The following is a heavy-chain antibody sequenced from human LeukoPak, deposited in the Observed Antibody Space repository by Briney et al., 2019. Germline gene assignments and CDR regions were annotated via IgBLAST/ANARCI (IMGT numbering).Heavy chain of an antibody. J-gene: IGHJ4*02. CDR2: ISFDGSSK. Sequence: GGSLRLSCAASGFSFSTHALHWVRQAPGKGLEWVAVISFDGSSKNYADSVLGRFTISRDNSKNTLYLQMNSLRAEDTAVYYCARNGYSSSWYRNWGQGTLVTVSS. CDR1: GFSFSTHA. CDR3: ARNGYSSSWYRN. V-gene: IGHV3-30*14. D-gene: IGHD6-13*01.